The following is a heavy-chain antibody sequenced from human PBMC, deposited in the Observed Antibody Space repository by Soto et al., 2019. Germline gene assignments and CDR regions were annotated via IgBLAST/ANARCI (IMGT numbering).Heavy chain of an antibody. CDR1: GFTFTDYY. Sequence: PGGSLRLSCEGSGFTFTDYYMTWIHQAPGKGLEWVAYINTLSTAIYYADSVKGPFTISRDNAKNSLYLQMNGLRAEDTAVYYCAKDTHYYDSSGYYDYWGQGTLVTVSS. D-gene: IGHD3-22*01. CDR2: INTLSTAI. J-gene: IGHJ4*02. V-gene: IGHV3-11*04. CDR3: AKDTHYYDSSGYYDY.